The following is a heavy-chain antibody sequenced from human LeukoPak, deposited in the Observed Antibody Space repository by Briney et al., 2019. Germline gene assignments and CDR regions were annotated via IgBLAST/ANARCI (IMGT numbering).Heavy chain of an antibody. J-gene: IGHJ4*02. CDR2: IKEDGTEK. CDR1: GFMFSNYW. V-gene: IGHV3-7*01. CDR3: ARDYLWGNYRSFDY. Sequence: PGGSLRLSCAASGFMFSNYWMSWVRQAPGKGLDWVANIKEDGTEKKYVDSVKGRFTMSRDNTKKSLYLQMNSLRVEDTAVYYCARDYLWGNYRSFDYWGQGALVTVSS. D-gene: IGHD3-16*02.